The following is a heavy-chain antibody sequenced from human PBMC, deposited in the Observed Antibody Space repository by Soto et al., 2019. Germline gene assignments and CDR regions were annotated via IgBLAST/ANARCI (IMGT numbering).Heavy chain of an antibody. CDR3: ARERPDGCKLDP. D-gene: IGHD6-19*01. Sequence: SETLSLTCTVSGGSISSGDYYWSWIRQPPGKGLEWIGYIYYSGSTYYNPSLKSRVTISVDTSKNQFSLNLSSVTVADTAVYYCARERPDGCKLDPWGQGTLVTVSS. CDR1: GGSISSGDYY. CDR2: IYYSGST. V-gene: IGHV4-30-4*01. J-gene: IGHJ5*02.